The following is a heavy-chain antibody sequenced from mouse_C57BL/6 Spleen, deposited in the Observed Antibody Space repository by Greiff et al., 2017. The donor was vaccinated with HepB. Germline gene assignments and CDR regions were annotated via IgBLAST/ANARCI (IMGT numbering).Heavy chain of an antibody. CDR2: IDPSDSYT. Sequence: QVQLQQPGAELVKPGASVKLSCKASGYTFTSYWMQWVKQRPGQGLEWIGEIDPSDSYTNYNQKLKGKATLTVDTSSSTAYMQLSSLTSEDSAVYYCARVKGYAMDYWGQGTSVTVSS. CDR3: ARVKGYAMDY. CDR1: GYTFTSYW. V-gene: IGHV1-50*01. J-gene: IGHJ4*01.